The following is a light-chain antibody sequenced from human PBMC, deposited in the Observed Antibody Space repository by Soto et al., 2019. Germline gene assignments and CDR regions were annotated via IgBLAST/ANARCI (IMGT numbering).Light chain of an antibody. CDR1: QSISSW. CDR2: GAS. Sequence: DIQMTQSPSTLSASVGDRVTITCRASQSISSWLAWYQQKPGKAPKLLIHGASSLESGVPERFRGSGSGSELTLTISSLQPDDFATYYCQQYDTFSTFGQGTKVEIK. J-gene: IGKJ1*01. CDR3: QQYDTFST. V-gene: IGKV1-5*01.